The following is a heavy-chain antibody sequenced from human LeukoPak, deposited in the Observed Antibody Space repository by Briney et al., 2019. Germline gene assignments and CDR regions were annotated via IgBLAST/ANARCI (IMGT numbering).Heavy chain of an antibody. Sequence: GESLKISCKGSGYSFTSYWIGWVRQMPGKGLEWMGIIYPGDSDTRYSPSFQGQVTFSADKSISTAYLQWSSLKASDTAMYYCARAGMVRGVIRANADAFDIWGQGTMVTVSS. CDR3: ARAGMVRGVIRANADAFDI. CDR1: GYSFTSYW. D-gene: IGHD3-10*01. V-gene: IGHV5-51*01. J-gene: IGHJ3*02. CDR2: IYPGDSDT.